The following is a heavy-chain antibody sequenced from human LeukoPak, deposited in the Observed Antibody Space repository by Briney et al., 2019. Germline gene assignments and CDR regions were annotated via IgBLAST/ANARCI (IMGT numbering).Heavy chain of an antibody. CDR2: IYYSGST. CDR3: ARAPNYGDYIFDY. V-gene: IGHV4-31*03. J-gene: IGHJ4*02. D-gene: IGHD4-17*01. Sequence: SQTLSLTCTVSGGSISSGGYYWSWIRQHPGKGLEWIGYIYYSGSTYYNPSLKSRVTISVDRSKNQFSLKLSSVTAADTAVYYCARAPNYGDYIFDYWGQGTLVTVSS. CDR1: GGSISSGGYY.